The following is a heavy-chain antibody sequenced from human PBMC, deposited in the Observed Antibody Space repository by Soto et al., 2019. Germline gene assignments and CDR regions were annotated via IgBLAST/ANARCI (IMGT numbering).Heavy chain of an antibody. CDR2: MNPTRGNT. J-gene: IGHJ5*01. CDR3: AGSDGHTFNWLDS. V-gene: IGHV1-8*01. D-gene: IGHD2-15*01. CDR1: GYTFTKYD. Sequence: QVQLVQSGAEVKTPGASVKVSCKASGYTFTKYDMNWVRQAPGQGLEWMGWMNPTRGNTGYAQKFXXSXXMTWDPAIVIAHMELSSLRNEVTAVYYCAGSDGHTFNWLDSWGQGALVTVSA.